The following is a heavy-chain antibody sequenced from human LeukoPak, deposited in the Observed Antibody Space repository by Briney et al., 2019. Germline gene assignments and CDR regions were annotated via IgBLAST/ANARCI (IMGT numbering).Heavy chain of an antibody. Sequence: PSETLSLTCTVSGGSMGGSYWSWIRQPPGKGLEWIAYIHCSGSTNYSPSLKSRVTISIDTSKNQFSLRLISVTAADTAVYYCARLNGSQTRFDYWGQGTLVPVSS. CDR1: GGSMGGSY. CDR2: IHCSGST. D-gene: IGHD1-26*01. CDR3: ARLNGSQTRFDY. V-gene: IGHV4-59*08. J-gene: IGHJ4*02.